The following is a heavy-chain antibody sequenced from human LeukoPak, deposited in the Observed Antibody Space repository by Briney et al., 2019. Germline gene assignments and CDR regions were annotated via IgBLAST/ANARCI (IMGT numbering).Heavy chain of an antibody. Sequence: SETLSLTCTVSGGSISSSSYYWGWIRQPPGKGLEWIGNIYYTGSTDYNPSLRSRVSISVDTSKNQFSLKLSSVTAADTAVYYCATVSSSWKVDYWGRGTLVTVSS. CDR1: GGSISSSSYY. V-gene: IGHV4-39*02. CDR2: IYYTGST. CDR3: ATVSSSWKVDY. D-gene: IGHD6-13*01. J-gene: IGHJ4*02.